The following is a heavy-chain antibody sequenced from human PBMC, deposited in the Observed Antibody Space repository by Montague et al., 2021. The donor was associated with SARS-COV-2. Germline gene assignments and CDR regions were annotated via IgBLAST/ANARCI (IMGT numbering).Heavy chain of an antibody. V-gene: IGHV4-4*07. D-gene: IGHD5-12*01. CDR1: GSISGYY. CDR3: ARQYIGYNRRFDY. CDR2: ISSSGGI. Sequence: SETLSLTCTVSGSISGYYWNWIRQSAVKGLEWIGRISSSGGIDYXASLKSRVTMSLDTSKIQLSLKLSSVTAADTAVYYCARQYIGYNRRFDYWGQGALVTVSP. J-gene: IGHJ4*02.